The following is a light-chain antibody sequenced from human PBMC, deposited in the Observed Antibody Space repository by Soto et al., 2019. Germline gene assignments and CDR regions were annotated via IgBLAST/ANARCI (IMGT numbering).Light chain of an antibody. CDR1: QGISIW. V-gene: IGKV1-12*01. J-gene: IGKJ1*01. Sequence: DIQMAQSPSSVSASVGDRVTISCRASQGISIWLAWYQQKPGKAPKLLVYAASNLQRGVPSRFSGSGSGTHFTLTISSLQPEDFATYYCQQYASYSKTFGQGTRVEL. CDR3: QQYASYSKT. CDR2: AAS.